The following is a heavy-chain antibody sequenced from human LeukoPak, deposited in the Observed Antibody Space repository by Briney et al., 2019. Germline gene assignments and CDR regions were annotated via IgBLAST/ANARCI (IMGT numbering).Heavy chain of an antibody. CDR3: ARAGVYYYYGMDV. CDR1: GGSISSSSYY. Sequence: SETLSLTCTVSGGSISSSSYYWGWIRQPPGKGLEWIGSIYYSGSTNYNPSLKSRVTISVDTSKNQFSLKLSSVTAADTAAYYCARAGVYYYYGMDVWGQGTTVTVSS. J-gene: IGHJ6*02. V-gene: IGHV4-39*07. CDR2: IYYSGST.